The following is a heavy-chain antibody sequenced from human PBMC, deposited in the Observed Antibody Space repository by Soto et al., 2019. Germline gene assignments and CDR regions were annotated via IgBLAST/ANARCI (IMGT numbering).Heavy chain of an antibody. CDR2: IYPGDSDT. D-gene: IGHD3-22*01. V-gene: IGHV5-51*01. CDR3: ASPWYYYDSSGTDAFDI. J-gene: IGHJ3*02. CDR1: GYSFTSYW. Sequence: PGESLKISCKGSGYSFTSYWIDWVRQMPGKGLEWMGIIYPGDSDTRYSPSFQGQVTISADKSISTAYLQWSSLKASDTAMYYCASPWYYYDSSGTDAFDIWGQGTMVTVSS.